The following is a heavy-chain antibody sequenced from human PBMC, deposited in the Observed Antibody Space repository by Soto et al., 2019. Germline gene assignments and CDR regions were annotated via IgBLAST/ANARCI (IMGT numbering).Heavy chain of an antibody. V-gene: IGHV4-39*01. J-gene: IGHJ4*02. CDR1: GVSISDTSYY. CDR2: IYYSGST. Sequence: SETLSLTCTVSGVSISDTSYYWGWIRQPPGKGLEWIGTIYYSGSTYYSPSLKSRVTMSVDTSKNQFSLKLISVTAADTAVYYCARLYPQLDFDYWGQGTLVTVSS. CDR3: ARLYPQLDFDY. D-gene: IGHD6-13*01.